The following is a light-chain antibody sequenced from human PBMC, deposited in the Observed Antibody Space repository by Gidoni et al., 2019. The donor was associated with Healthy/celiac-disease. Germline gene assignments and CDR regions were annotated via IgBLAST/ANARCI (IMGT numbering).Light chain of an antibody. J-gene: IGKJ1*01. CDR2: DAS. CDR3: QQCNSSSWT. V-gene: IGKV1-5*01. Sequence: DIQMTQSPSTLSASVGDRVTITCRASQSISSWLAWYQQKPGKAPKLLIYDASSLESGVPSRFSGSGSGTEFTLTISSLQPDDFATYYCQQCNSSSWTFGRXTKVEIK. CDR1: QSISSW.